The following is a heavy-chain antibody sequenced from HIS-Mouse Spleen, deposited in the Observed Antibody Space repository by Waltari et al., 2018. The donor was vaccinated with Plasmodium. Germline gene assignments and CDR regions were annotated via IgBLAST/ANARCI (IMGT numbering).Heavy chain of an antibody. CDR2: INSDGSSK. CDR3: ARTIAAAGTGDAFDM. V-gene: IGHV3-74*01. Sequence: EVQLLESGGGLVQPGGSLRLSCAASVFTFSSYWMHWVRQGPGKGLVWVSRINSDGSSKRYADSVKGRFTISRDNAKNTLYLQMNSLRAEDTAVYYCARTIAAAGTGDAFDMWGQGTMVTVSS. CDR1: VFTFSSYW. J-gene: IGHJ3*02. D-gene: IGHD6-13*01.